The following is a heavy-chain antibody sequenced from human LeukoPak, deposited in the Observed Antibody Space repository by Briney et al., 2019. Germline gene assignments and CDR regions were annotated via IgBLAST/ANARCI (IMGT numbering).Heavy chain of an antibody. V-gene: IGHV1-18*01. Sequence: GASVKVSCKASGYTFTSYGISWVRQAPGQGLEWMGWISAYNGNTNYAQKLQGRVTMTTDTSTSTAYMELRSLRSDDTAVYYCARENSAQWLVRGYFDYWGQGTLVTVSS. J-gene: IGHJ4*02. CDR1: GYTFTSYG. CDR3: ARENSAQWLVRGYFDY. D-gene: IGHD6-19*01. CDR2: ISAYNGNT.